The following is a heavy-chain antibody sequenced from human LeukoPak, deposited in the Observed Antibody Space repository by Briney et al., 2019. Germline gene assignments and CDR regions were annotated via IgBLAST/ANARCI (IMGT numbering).Heavy chain of an antibody. V-gene: IGHV3-53*01. CDR3: ARELGGFDF. D-gene: IGHD3-16*01. CDR2: IYGGGST. CDR1: GLTVSSNY. Sequence: PGGSLRLSCAASGLTVSSNYMNWVRQAPGQGLEWVSVIYGGGSTYYADSVKGRFTISRDNSKNTLYLQMNSLTAEDTAVYYCARELGGFDFWGQGTLVTVSS. J-gene: IGHJ4*02.